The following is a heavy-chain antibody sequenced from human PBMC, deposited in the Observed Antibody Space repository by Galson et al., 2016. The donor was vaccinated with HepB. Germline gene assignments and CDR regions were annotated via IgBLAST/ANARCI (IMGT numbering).Heavy chain of an antibody. V-gene: IGHV3-66*02. CDR1: GFIVSSTY. J-gene: IGHJ6*04. CDR3: AWFIASPWNDYYYYGMDV. D-gene: IGHD1-1*01. CDR2: IFSGGTT. Sequence: SLRLSCAASGFIVSSTYMSWVRQAPGKGLESVSVIFSGGTTFYADSVMGRFTTSRDNSRNTLFLQMSSLRVEDTAVYYCAWFIASPWNDYYYYGMDVWGKGTTVTVSS.